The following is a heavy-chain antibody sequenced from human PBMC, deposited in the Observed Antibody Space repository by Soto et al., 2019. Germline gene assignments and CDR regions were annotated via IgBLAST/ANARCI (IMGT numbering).Heavy chain of an antibody. V-gene: IGHV2-5*02. CDR3: AHIVTFDYRGYNFEF. Sequence: ITLKESGPTLVKPTQTLTLTCTFSGFSLSTHTVGVAWIRQPPGKALEWLALIYWDEDKRYSPSLKSSLTIPKDTSKNQVVLTMTNIDPVDTATHYCAHIVTFDYRGYNFEFWGQGILVTVSS. D-gene: IGHD3-9*01. CDR1: GFSLSTHTVG. J-gene: IGHJ4*02. CDR2: IYWDEDK.